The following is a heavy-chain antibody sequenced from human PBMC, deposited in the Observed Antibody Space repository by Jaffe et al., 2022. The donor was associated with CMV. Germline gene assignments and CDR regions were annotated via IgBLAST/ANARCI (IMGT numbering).Heavy chain of an antibody. Sequence: EVQLVESGGGLVQPGGSLRLSCAASGFTFSSYDMHWVRQATGKGLEWVSAIGTAGDPYYPGSVKGRFTISRENAKNSLYLQMNSLRAGDTAVYYCARGISYPRGIAARQGYYYYMDVWGKGTTVTVSS. D-gene: IGHD6-6*01. CDR3: ARGISYPRGIAARQGYYYYMDV. CDR2: IGTAGDP. V-gene: IGHV3-13*05. CDR1: GFTFSSYD. J-gene: IGHJ6*03.